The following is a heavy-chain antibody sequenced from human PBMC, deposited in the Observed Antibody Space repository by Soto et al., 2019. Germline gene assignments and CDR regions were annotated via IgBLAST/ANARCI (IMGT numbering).Heavy chain of an antibody. D-gene: IGHD6-13*01. CDR3: AREPSTFSSRWYVLDY. V-gene: IGHV3-33*01. CDR1: VFTFSNYG. J-gene: IGHJ4*02. CDR2: IWYDGSNE. Sequence: QVQLVESGGGVVQPGRSVRLSCVASVFTFSNYGMHWVRQAPGKGLEWMALIWYDGSNEYYADSVKGRFTISRDNSKNTLYLQMNSLRAEDTAVYYCAREPSTFSSRWYVLDYWGQGALVTVSS.